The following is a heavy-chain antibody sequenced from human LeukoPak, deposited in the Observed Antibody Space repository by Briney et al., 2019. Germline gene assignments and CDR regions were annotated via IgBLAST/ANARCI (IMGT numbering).Heavy chain of an antibody. J-gene: IGHJ6*02. CDR1: GYTFTSYA. CDR2: INAGNGNT. Sequence: ASVKVSCKASGYTFTSYAMHWVRQAPGQRLEWMGWINAGNGNTKYSQKFQGRVTITRDTSASTAYMELSSLRSEDTAVYYCAGGGHLDCSSTSCTHLYYYYGMDVWGQGTTVTVSS. D-gene: IGHD2-2*01. V-gene: IGHV1-3*01. CDR3: AGGGHLDCSSTSCTHLYYYYGMDV.